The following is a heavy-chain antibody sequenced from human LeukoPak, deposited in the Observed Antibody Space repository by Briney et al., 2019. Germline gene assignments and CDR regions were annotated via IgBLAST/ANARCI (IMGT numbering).Heavy chain of an antibody. CDR3: ARSSGDTGAYYYYGMDV. Sequence: GESLKISCKGSGYSFTSYWIGWVRQMPGKGLECMGIIYPGDSDTRYSPSFQGQVTISADKSISTAYLQWSSLKASDTAMYYCARSSGDTGAYYYYGMDVWGQGTTVTVSS. J-gene: IGHJ6*02. CDR2: IYPGDSDT. D-gene: IGHD6-19*01. CDR1: GYSFTSYW. V-gene: IGHV5-51*01.